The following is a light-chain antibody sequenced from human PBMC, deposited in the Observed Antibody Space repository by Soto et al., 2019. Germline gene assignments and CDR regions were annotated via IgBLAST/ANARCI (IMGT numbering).Light chain of an antibody. CDR1: SSDIGYYNY. Sequence: QSALTQPASVSGSPGQSITISCFGTSSDIGYYNYVSWYQQHPGIAPKLLIYEVSNRPSGVSNRFSGSKSGNTASLTISGLQSEDEADYYCSSYTSRSTVLFGGGTKVTVL. CDR2: EVS. V-gene: IGLV2-14*01. J-gene: IGLJ2*01. CDR3: SSYTSRSTVL.